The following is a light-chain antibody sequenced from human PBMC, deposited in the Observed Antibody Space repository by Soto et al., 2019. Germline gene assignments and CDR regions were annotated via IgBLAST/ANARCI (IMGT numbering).Light chain of an antibody. V-gene: IGKV1-5*03. CDR2: KAS. CDR3: QQYKSYPWT. J-gene: IGKJ1*01. Sequence: DIRMTQSPSTPSASVGDTVVITCRASQSISNWLAWYQQKPGRAPRFLIHKASSLESRVPSRFSGSGSGTEFTHTISSLQPDDFATYYCQQYKSYPWTFGQGNPVE. CDR1: QSISNW.